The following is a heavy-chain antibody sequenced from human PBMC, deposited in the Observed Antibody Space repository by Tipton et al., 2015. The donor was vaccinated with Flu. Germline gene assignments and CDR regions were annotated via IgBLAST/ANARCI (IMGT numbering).Heavy chain of an antibody. CDR1: GLIFGESS. V-gene: IGHV3-49*04. CDR3: TQVDHDAFDV. Sequence: SLRLSCSASGLIFGESSMSWVRQAPGKGLEWVGFIRSYAFGGTTAYGASVKGRFSISRDDSKSITYLQLDNLQTEDTAVYYCTQVDHDAFDVWGQGTMVTVSS. J-gene: IGHJ3*01. CDR2: IRSYAFGGTT.